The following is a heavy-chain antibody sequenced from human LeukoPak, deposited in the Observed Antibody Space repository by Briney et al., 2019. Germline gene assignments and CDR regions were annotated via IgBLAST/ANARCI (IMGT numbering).Heavy chain of an antibody. J-gene: IGHJ6*02. V-gene: IGHV3-53*01. D-gene: IGHD3-10*01. CDR2: IYSGGST. Sequence: GGSLRLSCAASGFTVSGNYMSWVRQAPGKGLEWVSVIYSGGSTYYADSVKGRFTISRDNSKNTLYLQMNSLRAEDTAVYYCARDRGPRGSGSYNYYYGMDVWGQGTTVTVSS. CDR1: GFTVSGNY. CDR3: ARDRGPRGSGSYNYYYGMDV.